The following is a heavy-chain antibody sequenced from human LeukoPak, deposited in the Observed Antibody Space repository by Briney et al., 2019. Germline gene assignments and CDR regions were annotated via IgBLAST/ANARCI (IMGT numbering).Heavy chain of an antibody. CDR3: AKDSELYYDSSGYYPY. D-gene: IGHD3-22*01. CDR2: ISGSGGST. V-gene: IGHV3-23*01. J-gene: IGHJ4*02. Sequence: GGSLRLSCAASGFTFSSYAMSWVRQAPGKGLEWVSAISGSGGSTYYADSVKGRFTISRDNSKNTLYLQMNSLRAEDTAVYYCAKDSELYYDSSGYYPYWGQGTLVTVSS. CDR1: GFTFSSYA.